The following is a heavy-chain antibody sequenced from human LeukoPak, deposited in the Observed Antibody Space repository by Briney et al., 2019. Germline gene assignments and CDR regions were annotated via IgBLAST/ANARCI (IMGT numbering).Heavy chain of an antibody. D-gene: IGHD3-9*01. CDR1: GFTFSSYE. CDR2: ISSSGSTI. V-gene: IGHV3-48*03. CDR3: ARDGRYPGLGAFDI. Sequence: GGSLRLSCAASGFTFSSYEMNWVRQAPGKGLEWVSYISSSGSTIYYADSVKGRFTISRDNAKNSLYLQMNSLRAEDTAVYYCARDGRYPGLGAFDIWGQGTMVTVSS. J-gene: IGHJ3*02.